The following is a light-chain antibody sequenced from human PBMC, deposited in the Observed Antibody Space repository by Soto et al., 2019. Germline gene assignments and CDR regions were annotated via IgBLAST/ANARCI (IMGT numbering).Light chain of an antibody. V-gene: IGKV3-20*01. Sequence: VLTQSPGTLSLSPGERATLSCRASQSVSSNYLGWYQQKPGQAPRLLIYGASNRATGIPDRFSGSGSGTDFTLTISRLEPEDFAVYYCQQYGSSGTFGQGTKVDIK. CDR2: GAS. CDR3: QQYGSSGT. J-gene: IGKJ1*01. CDR1: QSVSSNY.